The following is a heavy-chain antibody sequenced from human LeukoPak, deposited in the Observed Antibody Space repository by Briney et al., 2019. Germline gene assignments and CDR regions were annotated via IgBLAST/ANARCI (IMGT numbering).Heavy chain of an antibody. J-gene: IGHJ4*02. CDR2: IRSKIDGGTA. CDR3: IGAYLGY. Sequence: GESLRLSCVASGFTFSKLWVTWVRQAPEKGLEWVGHIRSKIDGGTADYAAPVKGRFTISRDDSKDTVYLQMNSLKSEDTGVYYCIGAYLGYWGRGTLVTVSS. D-gene: IGHD3-3*02. V-gene: IGHV3-15*01. CDR1: GFTFSKLW.